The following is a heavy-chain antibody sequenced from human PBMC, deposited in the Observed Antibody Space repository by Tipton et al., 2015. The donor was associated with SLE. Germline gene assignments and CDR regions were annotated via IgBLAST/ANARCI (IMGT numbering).Heavy chain of an antibody. V-gene: IGHV3-48*03. J-gene: IGHJ4*02. CDR2: ISSSSSTI. Sequence: SLRLSCAASGFTFSSYEMNWVRQAPGKGLEWVSYISSSSSTIYYADSVKGRFTISRDNAKNSLYLQMNSLRAEDTAVYYCARDVVVAASGGWGQGTLVTVSS. CDR3: ARDVVVAASGG. CDR1: GFTFSSYE. D-gene: IGHD2-15*01.